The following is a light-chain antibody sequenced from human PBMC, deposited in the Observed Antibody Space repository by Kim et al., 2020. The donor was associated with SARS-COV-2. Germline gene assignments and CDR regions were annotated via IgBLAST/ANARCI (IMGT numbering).Light chain of an antibody. CDR3: QQYNNWPPWT. CDR1: QSVSSN. Sequence: SPGGRATHACRASQSVSSNLAWYQQKPGQAPRLLIYGASTRATGIPARFSGSGSGTEFTLTISSLQSEDCAVYYCQQYNNWPPWTFDQGTKVDIK. V-gene: IGKV3-15*01. J-gene: IGKJ1*01. CDR2: GAS.